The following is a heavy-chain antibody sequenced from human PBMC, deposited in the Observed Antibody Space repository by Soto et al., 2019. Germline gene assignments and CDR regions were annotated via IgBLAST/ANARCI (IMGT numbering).Heavy chain of an antibody. CDR3: AREDEQWLTYFDY. CDR1: GFTFSSYG. Sequence: GGSLRLSCAASGFTFSSYGMHWVRQAPGKGLEWVAVIWYDGSNKYYADSVKGRFTISRDNSKNTLYLQMNSLRAEDTAVYYCAREDEQWLTYFDYWGQGTLVTVSS. V-gene: IGHV3-33*01. CDR2: IWYDGSNK. D-gene: IGHD6-19*01. J-gene: IGHJ4*02.